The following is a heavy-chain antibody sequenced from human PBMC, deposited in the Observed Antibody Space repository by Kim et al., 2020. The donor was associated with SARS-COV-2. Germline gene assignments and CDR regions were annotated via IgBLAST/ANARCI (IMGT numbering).Heavy chain of an antibody. J-gene: IGHJ4*02. D-gene: IGHD1-26*01. V-gene: IGHV3-30*01. CDR3: ARDRSGSFDY. Sequence: SVEGLFTISRDNSKHTLYLQMNSRRAEDTAVYYCARDRSGSFDYWGQGTLVTVSS.